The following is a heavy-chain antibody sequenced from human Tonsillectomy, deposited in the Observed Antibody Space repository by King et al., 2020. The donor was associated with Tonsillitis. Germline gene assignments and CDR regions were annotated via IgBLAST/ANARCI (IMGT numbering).Heavy chain of an antibody. CDR3: ARDYNWNYLGAFDI. CDR1: GFTFDDYG. Sequence: QLVQSGGGVVRPGGSLRLSCAASGFTFDDYGMSWVRQAPGKGLEWVSGINWNGGSTGYADSVKGRFTISRDNAKNSLYLQMNSLRAEDTALYYCARDYNWNYLGAFDIWGQGTMVTVSS. V-gene: IGHV3-20*04. D-gene: IGHD1-7*01. J-gene: IGHJ3*02. CDR2: INWNGGST.